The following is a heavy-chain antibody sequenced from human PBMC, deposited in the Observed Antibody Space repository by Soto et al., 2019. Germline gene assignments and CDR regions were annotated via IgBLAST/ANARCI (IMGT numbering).Heavy chain of an antibody. Sequence: GLSLRLSCAASGFRLVNYAMNWVPQAPGKGLEWVSGLSGSGTSTYYADSVKGRFTISRDNSRDTLFPQMNSLTADDTAVYYCAKATTNGGWFNPFDSWGQGALVTVSS. CDR1: GFRLVNYA. V-gene: IGHV3-23*01. CDR2: LSGSGTST. D-gene: IGHD6-19*01. CDR3: AKATTNGGWFNPFDS. J-gene: IGHJ4*02.